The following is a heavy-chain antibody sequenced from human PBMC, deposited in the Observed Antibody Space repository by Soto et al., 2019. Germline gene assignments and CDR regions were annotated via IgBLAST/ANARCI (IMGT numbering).Heavy chain of an antibody. V-gene: IGHV3-23*01. Sequence: PGGSLRLSCAASGFTFSSYAMSWVRQAPGKGLEWVSAISGSGGSTYYADSVKGRFTISRDNSKNTLYLQMNGLRAEDTAVYYCAKAKGVRIAVAGRDYWGQGTLVTVSS. D-gene: IGHD6-19*01. CDR3: AKAKGVRIAVAGRDY. CDR2: ISGSGGST. J-gene: IGHJ4*02. CDR1: GFTFSSYA.